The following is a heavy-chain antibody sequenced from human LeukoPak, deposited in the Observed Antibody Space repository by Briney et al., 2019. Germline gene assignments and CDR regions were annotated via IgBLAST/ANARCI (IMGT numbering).Heavy chain of an antibody. CDR1: EFTFSSFS. V-gene: IGHV3-48*01. J-gene: IGHJ6*02. CDR2: ITNSGNSK. D-gene: IGHD4-17*01. Sequence: GGSLRLSCAASEFTFSSFSMNWVRQAPGKGLEWVSYITNSGNSKSYADSVKGRFTISRDNTKNTLYLQMNSLRAEDTAVYYCAKVNGDYYYGMDVWGQGTTVTVSS. CDR3: AKVNGDYYYGMDV.